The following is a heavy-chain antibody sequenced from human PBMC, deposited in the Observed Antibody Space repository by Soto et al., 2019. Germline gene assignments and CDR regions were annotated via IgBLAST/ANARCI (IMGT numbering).Heavy chain of an antibody. Sequence: QLQLQESGSGLVKPSQTLSVTCAVSGGSISSGGYSWSWIRQPPGKGLEWIGYIYHSGSTYYNPSLKSRSTIQVDRSKNQFSRKLSSVTAADTAVYYCPRVWGGSNGSAPWGKGTLVTVPS. CDR2: IYHSGST. CDR3: PRVWGGSNGSAP. J-gene: IGHJ5*02. CDR1: GGSISSGGYS. D-gene: IGHD3-16*01. V-gene: IGHV4-30-2*01.